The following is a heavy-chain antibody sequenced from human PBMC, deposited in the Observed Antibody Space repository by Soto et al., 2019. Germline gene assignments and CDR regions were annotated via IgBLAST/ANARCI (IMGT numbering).Heavy chain of an antibody. Sequence: SETLSLTCTVSGGSISSGNYYWSWIRQHPGKGLEWIGYIYYSGSTSYNPSLKSRVTISVDTSKNHFSLKLSSVTAADTAVYYCARVFSHSRSFIDSWGQGTLVTVSS. J-gene: IGHJ5*01. D-gene: IGHD6-13*01. CDR2: IYYSGST. CDR1: GGSISSGNYY. CDR3: ARVFSHSRSFIDS. V-gene: IGHV4-31*03.